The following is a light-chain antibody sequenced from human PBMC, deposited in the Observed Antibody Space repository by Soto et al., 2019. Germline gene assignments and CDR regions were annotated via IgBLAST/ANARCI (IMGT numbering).Light chain of an antibody. J-gene: IGLJ1*01. CDR1: SSDIGRYNF. CDR2: DVT. CDR3: CSYAGTYTYV. V-gene: IGLV2-11*01. Sequence: QSLLTQPRSVSGSPGQSVTISCTGTSSDIGRYNFVSWYQQHPGKAPHLLIFDVTKRPSGVPDRFSGSRSGNTASLTISGLQADDEADFYCCSYAGTYTYVFGTGTKVTVL.